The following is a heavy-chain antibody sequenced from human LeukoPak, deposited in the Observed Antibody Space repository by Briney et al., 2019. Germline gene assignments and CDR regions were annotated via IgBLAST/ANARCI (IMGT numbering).Heavy chain of an antibody. D-gene: IGHD6-13*01. J-gene: IGHJ3*02. CDR1: GGSFSGYY. Sequence: SETLSLTCAVYGGSFSGYYWSWIRQPPGKGLEWIGEIYHSGSTNYNPSLKSRVTISVDKSKNQFSLKLSSVTAADTAVYYCAKPVAAAGTYDAFDIWGQGTMVTVSS. V-gene: IGHV4-34*01. CDR3: AKPVAAAGTYDAFDI. CDR2: IYHSGST.